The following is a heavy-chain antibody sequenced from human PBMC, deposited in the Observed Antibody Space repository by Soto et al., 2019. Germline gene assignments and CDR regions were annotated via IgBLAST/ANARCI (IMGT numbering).Heavy chain of an antibody. V-gene: IGHV3-48*03. D-gene: IGHD4-17*01. Sequence: EVQLVESGGGLVQPGGSLILSCAASGFTFNTYHMNWVRQAPGKGLEWVSYIRSGGSRIYYADSVKGRFTISRDNSKNALFLQMNSLRAEDTAVYYCARDGTTETTNYHYAMDVWGQGTTVTVSS. CDR1: GFTFNTYH. CDR3: ARDGTTETTNYHYAMDV. CDR2: IRSGGSRI. J-gene: IGHJ6*02.